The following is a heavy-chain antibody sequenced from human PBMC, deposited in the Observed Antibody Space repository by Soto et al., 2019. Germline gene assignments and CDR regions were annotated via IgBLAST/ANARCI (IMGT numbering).Heavy chain of an antibody. J-gene: IGHJ4*02. Sequence: GGSLRLSCAASGFTFSSYAMHWVRQAPGKGLEWVAVISYDGSNKYYADSVKGRFTISRDNSKNTLYLQMNSLRAEDTAVYYCAKSRSIFGVVIMGPFDYWGQGTLVTVSS. CDR1: GFTFSSYA. D-gene: IGHD3-3*01. CDR3: AKSRSIFGVVIMGPFDY. CDR2: ISYDGSNK. V-gene: IGHV3-30-3*02.